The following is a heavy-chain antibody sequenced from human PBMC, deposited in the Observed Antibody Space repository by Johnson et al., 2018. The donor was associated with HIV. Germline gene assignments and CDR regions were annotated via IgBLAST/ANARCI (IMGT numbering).Heavy chain of an antibody. Sequence: QMLLVESGGGVVQPGRSLRLSCAASGFTFSRFGMHWVRQAPGKGLEWVAVISYDGSNQYYLDSVKGRFTISRDNSKNTLYLQMNSLRAEDTAVYYCARDQGGSYYAAFDIWGQGTMVTVSS. J-gene: IGHJ3*02. CDR2: ISYDGSNQ. V-gene: IGHV3-30*03. CDR3: ARDQGGSYYAAFDI. D-gene: IGHD1-26*01. CDR1: GFTFSRFG.